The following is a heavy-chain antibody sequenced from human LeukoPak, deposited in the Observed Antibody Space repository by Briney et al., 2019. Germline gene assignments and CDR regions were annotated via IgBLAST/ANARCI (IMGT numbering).Heavy chain of an antibody. CDR1: GFSFNNYA. D-gene: IGHD3-10*01. CDR2: ISGSGGST. CDR3: AKVTYYGSGSPYSFDY. J-gene: IGHJ4*02. Sequence: GGSLRLSCAASGFSFNNYAMSWVRQTPGKGLEWVSAISGSGGSTYYADSVKGRFTISRDNSKNTLYLQMNSLRAEDTAVYYCAKVTYYGSGSPYSFDYWGQGTLVTVSS. V-gene: IGHV3-23*01.